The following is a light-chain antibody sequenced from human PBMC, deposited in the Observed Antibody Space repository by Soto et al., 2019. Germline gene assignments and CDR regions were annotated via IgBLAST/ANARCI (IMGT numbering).Light chain of an antibody. J-gene: IGKJ1*01. CDR3: QQYNNWWT. Sequence: EIVMTQSPATLSVSPGERATLSCRASQSVSINLAWYQQKPGQAPRRLIYGASTRATGIPARFSGSGSGTEFTLTISSLQSEDVAGYYCQQYNNWWTFGQGTKVEIK. CDR1: QSVSIN. V-gene: IGKV3-15*01. CDR2: GAS.